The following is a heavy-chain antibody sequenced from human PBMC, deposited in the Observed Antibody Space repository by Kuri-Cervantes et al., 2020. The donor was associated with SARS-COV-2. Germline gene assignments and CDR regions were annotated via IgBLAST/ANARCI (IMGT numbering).Heavy chain of an antibody. CDR3: VRDGDHWNFDY. V-gene: IGHV3-74*01. D-gene: IGHD1-1*01. J-gene: IGHJ4*02. CDR2: INPDGSYT. Sequence: GGSLRLSCAASGFPFSGHWIPGVRQAPGKGLVWVSRINPDGSYTNNADSVKGRFTLSRDNAKNMLFLQMNSLRAEDTAVYYCVRDGDHWNFDYWGQGTLVTVSS. CDR1: GFPFSGHW.